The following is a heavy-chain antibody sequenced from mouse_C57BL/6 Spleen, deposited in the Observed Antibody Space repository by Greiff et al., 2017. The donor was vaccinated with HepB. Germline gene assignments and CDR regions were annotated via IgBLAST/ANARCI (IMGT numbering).Heavy chain of an antibody. J-gene: IGHJ3*01. CDR2: IDPETGGT. Sequence: VQLQQSGAELVRPGASVTLSCKASGYTFTDYEMHWVKQTPVHGLEWIGAIDPETGGTAYNQKFKGKARLSADKSSSTAYMELRSLTSEDSAVYYCTRKDPFAYWGQGTLVTVSA. CDR1: GYTFTDYE. V-gene: IGHV1-15*01. CDR3: TRKDPFAY.